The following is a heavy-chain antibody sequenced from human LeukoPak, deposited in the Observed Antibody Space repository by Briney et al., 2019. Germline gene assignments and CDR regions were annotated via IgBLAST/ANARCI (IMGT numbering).Heavy chain of an antibody. CDR2: ISSSSSTI. J-gene: IGHJ4*02. D-gene: IGHD6-13*01. CDR1: GFTFSSYG. V-gene: IGHV3-48*01. CDR3: ARARVTSIAAADYLDY. Sequence: HPGGSLRLSCAASGFTFSSYGMNWVRQAPGKGLEWVSYISSSSSTIYYADSVKGRFTISRDTAKKSLFLQMNSLRAEDTAVYYCARARVTSIAAADYLDYWGQGTLVTVSS.